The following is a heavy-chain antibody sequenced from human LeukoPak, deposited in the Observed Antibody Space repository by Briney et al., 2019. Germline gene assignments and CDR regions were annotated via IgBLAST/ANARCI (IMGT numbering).Heavy chain of an antibody. CDR3: SRGLDSRKLGY. V-gene: IGHV4-31*03. J-gene: IGHJ4*02. Sequence: PSETLSLTCTVSGASFNSDDQYCNWIRHSPGKGLEWIGSIHPSGMLYNNPSLESRVTMSRDTSKNQFSLNLNSLTAADTAVYFCSRGLDSRKLGYWGQGILVSVSS. CDR2: IHPSGML. D-gene: IGHD3-22*01. CDR1: GASFNSDDQY.